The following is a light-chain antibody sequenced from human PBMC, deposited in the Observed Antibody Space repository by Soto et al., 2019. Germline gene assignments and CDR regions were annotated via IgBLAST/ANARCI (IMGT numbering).Light chain of an antibody. J-gene: IGKJ4*01. Sequence: IVLTQSPATLSLSPGERATLFCRASQSVDTYLAWYQQKPGQGPRLLIYDAPNRATGIPARFSGSGSGTDSALPITSLQPYAFAVYSCQQRADSPPIAFGGGTQVDIK. CDR2: DAP. V-gene: IGKV3-11*01. CDR1: QSVDTY. CDR3: QQRADSPPIA.